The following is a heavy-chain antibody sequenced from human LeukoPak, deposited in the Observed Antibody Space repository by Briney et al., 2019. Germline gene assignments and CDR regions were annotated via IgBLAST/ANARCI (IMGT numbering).Heavy chain of an antibody. CDR2: IFYSGRT. D-gene: IGHD3-10*01. Sequence: SETLSLTCTVSGGSISTYYWNWIRQPPGKGLEWIGYIFYSGRTSYNPSLKNRVTISVDPSNNQFSLRLSSVTAADTAVYYCARRESGTMMEVWGKGTTVTISS. J-gene: IGHJ6*04. CDR3: ARRESGTMMEV. V-gene: IGHV4-59*08. CDR1: GGSISTYY.